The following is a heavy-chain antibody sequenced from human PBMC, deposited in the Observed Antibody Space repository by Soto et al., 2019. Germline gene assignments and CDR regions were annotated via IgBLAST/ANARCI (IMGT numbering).Heavy chain of an antibody. J-gene: IGHJ4*02. CDR3: AKVSYYDNRGYFDF. D-gene: IGHD3-22*01. V-gene: IGHV3-53*01. CDR2: IYSGGST. Sequence: PGGSLRLSCAASGFTVSSNYMSWVRQAPGKGLEWVSVIYSGGSTYYADSEKGRFTISRDSSKNTVYLQMNSLRAEDTAEYYCAKVSYYDNRGYFDFWGQGTLVTVSS. CDR1: GFTVSSNY.